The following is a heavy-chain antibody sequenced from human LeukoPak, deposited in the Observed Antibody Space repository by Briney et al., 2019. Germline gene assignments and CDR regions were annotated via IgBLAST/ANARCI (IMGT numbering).Heavy chain of an antibody. CDR3: AARPPIVVAGPFDY. CDR1: GFTFDNYW. Sequence: GGSLRLSCAASGFTFDNYWMHWVRQAPGKGLVWVSRINTDGSSRSDADSVKGRVTISRDNAKNTLFLQMNSLRADDTAVYYCAARPPIVVAGPFDYWGQGTLVTVSS. V-gene: IGHV3-74*01. J-gene: IGHJ4*02. D-gene: IGHD6-19*01. CDR2: INTDGSSR.